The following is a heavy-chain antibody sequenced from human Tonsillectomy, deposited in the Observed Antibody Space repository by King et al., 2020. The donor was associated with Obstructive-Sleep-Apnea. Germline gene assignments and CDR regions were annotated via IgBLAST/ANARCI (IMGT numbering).Heavy chain of an antibody. V-gene: IGHV2-5*02. CDR2: IYLDDDK. Sequence: FTLKESGPTLVEPTQTLTLTCTFSGFSLSTNGVGVGWIRQPPGKALEWLALIYLDDDKRYSPCLKSRLTITKDTPKNQVVLTMTNMDPVDTATYYCAHRRHYLTTWHWGNFDYWGQGALVTVSS. D-gene: IGHD4-11*01. J-gene: IGHJ4*02. CDR1: GFSLSTNGVG. CDR3: AHRRHYLTTWHWGNFDY.